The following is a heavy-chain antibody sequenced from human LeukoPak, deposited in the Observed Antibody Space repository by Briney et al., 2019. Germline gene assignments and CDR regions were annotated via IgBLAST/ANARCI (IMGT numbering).Heavy chain of an antibody. CDR2: IYHSGST. V-gene: IGHV4-38-2*02. D-gene: IGHD1-1*01. Sequence: SETLSLTCTVSGYSISSGYYWGWIRQPPGKGLEWIGSIYHSGSTYYNPSLKSRVTISVDTSKNQFSLKLSSVTAVDTAVYYCARGTRQRRTYYYMDVWGKGTTVAVSS. J-gene: IGHJ6*03. CDR1: GYSISSGYY. CDR3: ARGTRQRRTYYYMDV.